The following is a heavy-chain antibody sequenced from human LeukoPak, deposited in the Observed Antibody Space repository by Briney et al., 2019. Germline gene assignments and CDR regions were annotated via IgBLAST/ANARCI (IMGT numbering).Heavy chain of an antibody. V-gene: IGHV3-11*06. CDR2: SSSSSSYT. CDR3: AREHLYYYGSGSYGGMDV. D-gene: IGHD3-10*01. Sequence: GGSLRLSCAASGFTFSDYYMSWIRQAPGKGLEWVSYSSSSSSYTNYADSVKGRFTISRDNAKNSLYLQMNSLRAEDTAVYCCAREHLYYYGSGSYGGMDVWGKGTTVTVSS. J-gene: IGHJ6*04. CDR1: GFTFSDYY.